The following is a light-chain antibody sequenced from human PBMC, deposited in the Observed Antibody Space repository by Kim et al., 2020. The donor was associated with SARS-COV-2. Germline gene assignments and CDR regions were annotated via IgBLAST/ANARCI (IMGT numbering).Light chain of an antibody. CDR1: KLGDKY. CDR3: QAWDSSTAV. J-gene: IGLJ3*02. CDR2: KDS. Sequence: ASPGQTASITCSGDKLGDKYACWYQQKPGQSPVLVIYKDSKRPSGIPARFSGSNSGNTATLTISGTQAMDEADYYCQAWDSSTAVFGGGTQLTVL. V-gene: IGLV3-1*01.